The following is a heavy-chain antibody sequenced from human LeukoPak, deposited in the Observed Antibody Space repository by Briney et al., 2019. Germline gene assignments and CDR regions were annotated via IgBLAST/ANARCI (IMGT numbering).Heavy chain of an antibody. D-gene: IGHD2-2*01. CDR1: GFTFSSYS. J-gene: IGHJ4*02. CDR3: ASTIRWGVVPAAARDY. Sequence: GGSLGLSCAASGFTFSSYSMNWVRQAPGKGLEWVSSISSSSSYIYYADSVKGRFTISRDNAKNSLYLQMNSLRAEDTAVYYCASTIRWGVVPAAARDYWGQGTLVTVSS. CDR2: ISSSSSYI. V-gene: IGHV3-21*01.